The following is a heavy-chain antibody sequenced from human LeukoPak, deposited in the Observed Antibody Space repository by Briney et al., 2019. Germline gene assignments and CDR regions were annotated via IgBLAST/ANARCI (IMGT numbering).Heavy chain of an antibody. CDR2: IYHSGST. CDR3: ARDRSGGFDY. D-gene: IGHD6-25*01. Sequence: SQTLSLTCTVSGGSISSGDYYWSWIRQPPGKGLEWIGYIYHSGSTYYNPSLKSRVTISVDRSKNQFSLKLSSVTAADTAVYYCARDRSGGFDYWGQGTLVTVSS. J-gene: IGHJ4*02. CDR1: GGSISSGDYY. V-gene: IGHV4-30-2*01.